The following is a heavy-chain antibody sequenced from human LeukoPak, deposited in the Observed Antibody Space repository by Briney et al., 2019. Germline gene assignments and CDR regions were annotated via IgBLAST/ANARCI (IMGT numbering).Heavy chain of an antibody. CDR3: ARDYSVEWELLTASNWFDP. D-gene: IGHD1-26*01. J-gene: IGHJ5*02. CDR2: IYYSGST. CDR1: GGSISSYY. Sequence: PSETLSLTCTVSGGSISSYYWSWIRQPPGKGLEWIGYIYYSGSTNYNPSLKSRVTISVDTSKNQFSLKLSSVTAADTAVYYCARDYSVEWELLTASNWFDPWGQGTLVTVSS. V-gene: IGHV4-59*12.